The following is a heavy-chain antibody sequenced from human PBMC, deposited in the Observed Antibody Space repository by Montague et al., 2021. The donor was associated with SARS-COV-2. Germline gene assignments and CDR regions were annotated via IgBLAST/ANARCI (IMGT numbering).Heavy chain of an antibody. CDR2: IYYSGST. J-gene: IGHJ3*02. Sequence: SETLSLTCTVSGGSISSGGYYCSWIRQHPGKGLEWIGYIYYSGSTNYNPSLKSLVTISVDTSKNQFFLKLSSVTAADTAVYYCARVRGNTIFGVVIISAFDXCSQGTMVAISS. V-gene: IGHV4-61*08. D-gene: IGHD3-3*01. CDR1: GGSISSGGYY. CDR3: ARVRGNTIFGVVIISAFDX.